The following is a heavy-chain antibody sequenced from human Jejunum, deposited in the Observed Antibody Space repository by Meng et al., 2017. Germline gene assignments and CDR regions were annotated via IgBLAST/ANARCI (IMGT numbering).Heavy chain of an antibody. CDR3: ARHPHIEATGNYRFDY. J-gene: IGHJ4*02. Sequence: SETLSLTCTVSGGSISNYFLSWIRQPPGKGLEWIGYIYYSGNTNSNPSLKSRVTISVDTSNNLFSLKLSSVTSADTAVYYCARHPHIEATGNYRFDYWGQGTLVTVSS. V-gene: IGHV4-59*01. CDR2: IYYSGNT. D-gene: IGHD1-1*01. CDR1: GGSISNYF.